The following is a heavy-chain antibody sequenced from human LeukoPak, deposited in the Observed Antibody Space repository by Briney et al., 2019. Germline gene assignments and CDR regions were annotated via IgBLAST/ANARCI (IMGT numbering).Heavy chain of an antibody. V-gene: IGHV3-73*01. Sequence: GGSLRLSCAASGFTFSGSAMHWVRQASGKGLEWVGRIRSKANSYATAYAASVKGRFTVSRDDSKNTAYLQMNSLKTEDTAVYYCSSSLWFGELLKAFDLWGRGTLVIVSS. CDR1: GFTFSGSA. J-gene: IGHJ2*01. D-gene: IGHD3-10*01. CDR2: IRSKANSYAT. CDR3: SSSLWFGELLKAFDL.